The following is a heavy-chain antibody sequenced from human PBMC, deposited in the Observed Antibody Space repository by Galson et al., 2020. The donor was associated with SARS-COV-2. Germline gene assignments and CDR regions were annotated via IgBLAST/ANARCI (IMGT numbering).Heavy chain of an antibody. CDR1: GFTFSSYG. CDR2: ISYDGSNK. J-gene: IGHJ6*02. Sequence: GTLRLSCAASGFTFSSYGMHWVRQAPGKGLEWVAVISYDGSNKYYADSVKGRFTISRDNSKNTLYLQMNSLRAEDTAVYYCAKDFGDRYDFWSGYYQYYYYGMDVWGQGTTVTVSS. V-gene: IGHV3-30*18. CDR3: AKDFGDRYDFWSGYYQYYYYGMDV. D-gene: IGHD3-3*01.